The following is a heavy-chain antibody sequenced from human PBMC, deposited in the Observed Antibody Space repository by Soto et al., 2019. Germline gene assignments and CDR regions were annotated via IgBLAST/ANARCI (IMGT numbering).Heavy chain of an antibody. CDR2: INAGNGNT. D-gene: IGHD3-10*01. CDR1: GYTFTSYA. V-gene: IGHV1-3*05. CDR3: ARDGNGSGHWYFDL. J-gene: IGHJ2*01. Sequence: QVQLVQSGAEEKKPGASVKVSCKASGYTFTSYAMHWVRQAPGQRLEWMGWINAGNGNTKYSQKFQGRVTITRDTSASTAYMELSSLRSEDTAVYYCARDGNGSGHWYFDLWGRGILVTVSS.